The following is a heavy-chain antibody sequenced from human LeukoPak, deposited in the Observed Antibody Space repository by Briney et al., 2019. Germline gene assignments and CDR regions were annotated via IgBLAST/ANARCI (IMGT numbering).Heavy chain of an antibody. D-gene: IGHD3-22*01. J-gene: IGHJ1*01. Sequence: PGGSLRLSCAASGFTFSSYGMHWVRQAPGKGLEWVAFIRYDGSNKYYADSVKGRFTISRDNSKNTLYLQMNSLRAEDTAVYYCAYDDSSGYYYEDQYFQHWGQGTLVTVSS. V-gene: IGHV3-30*02. CDR2: IRYDGSNK. CDR3: AYDDSSGYYYEDQYFQH. CDR1: GFTFSSYG.